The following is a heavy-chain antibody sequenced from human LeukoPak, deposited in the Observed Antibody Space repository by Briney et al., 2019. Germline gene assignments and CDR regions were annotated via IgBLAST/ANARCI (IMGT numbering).Heavy chain of an antibody. CDR3: ARDHGPYYYDSSGYYHYNWFDP. CDR2: IYYSGST. J-gene: IGHJ5*02. D-gene: IGHD3-22*01. CDR1: GGSISSYY. Sequence: SETLSLTCTVSGGSISSYYWSWIRQPPGKGLEWIGYIYYSGSTNYSPSLKSRVTISVDTSKNQFSLKLSSVTAADTAVYYCARDHGPYYYDSSGYYHYNWFDPWGQGTLVTVSS. V-gene: IGHV4-59*01.